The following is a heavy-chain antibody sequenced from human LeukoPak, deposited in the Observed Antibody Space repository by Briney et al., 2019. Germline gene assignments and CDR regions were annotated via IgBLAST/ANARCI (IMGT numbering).Heavy chain of an antibody. CDR2: IYSGGST. CDR3: AKGPVYYDSSGYFPFDY. CDR1: GFTVSSNY. Sequence: GGSLRLSCAASGFTVSSNYMSWVRQAPGKGLEWVSVIYSGGSTYYADSVKGRFTISRDNSKNTLYLQMNSLRAEDTAVCYCAKGPVYYDSSGYFPFDYWGQGTLVTVSS. V-gene: IGHV3-53*01. J-gene: IGHJ4*02. D-gene: IGHD3-22*01.